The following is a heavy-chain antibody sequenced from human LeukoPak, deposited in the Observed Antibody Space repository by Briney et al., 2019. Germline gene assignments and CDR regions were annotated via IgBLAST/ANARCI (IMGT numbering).Heavy chain of an antibody. CDR3: ARVSPRRQLLLSV. Sequence: TSETLSLTCTVSGGSISSYYWSWIRQPAGKGLEWIGYIYYSGSTNYNPSLKSRVTMSVDTAKNQFSLKLTSVTAADTAVYYCARVSPRRQLLLSVWGQGTLVTVSS. CDR1: GGSISSYY. D-gene: IGHD2-2*01. V-gene: IGHV4-59*01. CDR2: IYYSGST. J-gene: IGHJ4*02.